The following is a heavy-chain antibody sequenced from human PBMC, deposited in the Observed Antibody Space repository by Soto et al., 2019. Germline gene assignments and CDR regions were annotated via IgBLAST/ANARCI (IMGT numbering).Heavy chain of an antibody. CDR1: GFTVSSNY. J-gene: IGHJ6*02. CDR3: ARDGAADHAGYYYGMDV. CDR2: IYSGGST. V-gene: IGHV3-53*01. D-gene: IGHD6-13*01. Sequence: GGSLRLSCAASGFTVSSNYMSWVRQAPGKGLEWVSVIYSGGSTYYADSVKGRFTISRDNSKNTLYLQMNSLRAEDTAVYYCARDGAADHAGYYYGMDVWGQGTTVTVSS.